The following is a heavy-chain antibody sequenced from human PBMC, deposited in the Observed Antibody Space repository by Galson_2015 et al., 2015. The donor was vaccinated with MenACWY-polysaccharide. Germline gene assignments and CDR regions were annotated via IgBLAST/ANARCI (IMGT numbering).Heavy chain of an antibody. D-gene: IGHD3-10*02. J-gene: IGHJ3*01. V-gene: IGHV3-33*01. CDR3: AREGSRIVFHAFDV. CDR1: GLKFRGSD. CDR2: IQYDGSQK. Sequence: SLRLSCAASGLKFRGSDMHWVRQAPGKGLEWVAVIQYDGSQKQYIDSVKGRFTISRDNSKNTLYLEMNSLRAEDTALYYCAREGSRIVFHAFDVWGQGTMVTVSS.